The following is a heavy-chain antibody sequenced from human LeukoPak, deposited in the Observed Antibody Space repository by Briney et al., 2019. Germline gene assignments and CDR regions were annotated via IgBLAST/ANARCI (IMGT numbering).Heavy chain of an antibody. D-gene: IGHD3/OR15-3a*01. CDR3: ANGHYTDV. V-gene: IGHV3-30*04. Sequence: GGSLRLSCAASGFTFSSYAMHWVRQAPGKGLEWVAVISYDGSHKYYVDSVKGRFTISRDNSKNTLYLQMNSLRAEDTAVYYCANGHYTDVWGKGTTVTVSS. J-gene: IGHJ6*03. CDR2: ISYDGSHK. CDR1: GFTFSSYA.